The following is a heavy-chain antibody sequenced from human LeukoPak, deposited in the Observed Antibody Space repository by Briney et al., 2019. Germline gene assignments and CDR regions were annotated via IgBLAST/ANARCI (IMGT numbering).Heavy chain of an antibody. J-gene: IGHJ1*01. V-gene: IGHV3-23*01. CDR3: AKAELWLDDLHH. D-gene: IGHD5-18*01. CDR1: GFTFYNYA. Sequence: PGGSLRLSCAASGFTFYNYAMGRVRQAPGKGLEWVSGISASGGSTYYADSVESRFTISRDNSKNTLYLQMNSLTAEDTAVYYCAKAELWLDDLHHWGQGTLVSVSS. CDR2: ISASGGST.